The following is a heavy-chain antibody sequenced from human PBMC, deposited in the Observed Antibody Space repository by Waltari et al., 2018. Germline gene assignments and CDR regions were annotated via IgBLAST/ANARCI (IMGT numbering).Heavy chain of an antibody. D-gene: IGHD6-13*01. CDR3: ASLGSAAAGTDAFDI. CDR1: GGPISSGDYY. J-gene: IGHJ3*02. Sequence: QVQLQESGPGLVKPSQTLSLPCTVPGGPISSGDYYWSWIRQPPGKGLEWIGYIYYSGSTYYNPSLKSRVTISVDTSKNQFSLKLSSVTAADTAVYYCASLGSAAAGTDAFDIWGQGTMVTVSS. V-gene: IGHV4-30-4*08. CDR2: IYYSGST.